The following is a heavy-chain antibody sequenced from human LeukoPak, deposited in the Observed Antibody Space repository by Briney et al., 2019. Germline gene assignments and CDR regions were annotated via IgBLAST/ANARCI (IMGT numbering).Heavy chain of an antibody. CDR3: AREEVPHGFDI. Sequence: SETLSLTCTVSGGSISTYYWSWIRQPPGKGLEYIGYIYYSGSTNYNPSLKSRVTMSLDTSKNQFSLKLSSVTAADTAVYYCAREEVPHGFDIWGQGTIVRVSS. J-gene: IGHJ3*02. CDR1: GGSISTYY. V-gene: IGHV4-59*01. CDR2: IYYSGST.